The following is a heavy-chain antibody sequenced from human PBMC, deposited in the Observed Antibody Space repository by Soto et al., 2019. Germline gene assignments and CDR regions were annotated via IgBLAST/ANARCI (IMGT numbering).Heavy chain of an antibody. V-gene: IGHV1-8*01. Sequence: QVQLVQSGAEVKKPGASVKVSCKASGYTFTSYDINWVRQATGQGLEWMGWMNPNSGNTGYAQKFQGRVTMTRNTSISTAYMELSNLRSEDTAVYYCARDFLHFGVVIMRYNWFDPWGQGTLVTVSS. CDR2: MNPNSGNT. J-gene: IGHJ5*02. CDR3: ARDFLHFGVVIMRYNWFDP. CDR1: GYTFTSYD. D-gene: IGHD3-3*01.